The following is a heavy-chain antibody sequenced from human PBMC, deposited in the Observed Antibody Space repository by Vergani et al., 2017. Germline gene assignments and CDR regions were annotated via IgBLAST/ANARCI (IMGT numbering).Heavy chain of an antibody. J-gene: IGHJ4*02. CDR3: ARGPNLGYCSGGSCYQEFDY. V-gene: IGHV3-72*01. D-gene: IGHD2-15*01. Sequence: EVQLVESGGGLVQPGGSLRLSCAASGFTFSDHYMDWVRQAPGKGLEWVGRTRNKANSYTTEYAASVKGRFTISRADSKNSLYLQMNSLKTEDTAVYYCARGPNLGYCSGGSCYQEFDYWGQGTLVTVSS. CDR1: GFTFSDHY. CDR2: TRNKANSYTT.